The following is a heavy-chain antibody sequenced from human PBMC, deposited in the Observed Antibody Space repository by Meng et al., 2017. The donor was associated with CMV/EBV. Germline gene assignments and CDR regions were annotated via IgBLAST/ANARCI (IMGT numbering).Heavy chain of an antibody. J-gene: IGHJ6*02. V-gene: IGHV4-34*01. D-gene: IGHD6-6*01. CDR1: GGSFSGYY. CDR2: INHSGST. Sequence: SQTLSLTCAVYGGSFSGYYWSWIRQPPGKGLEWIGEINHSGSTNYNPSLKSRVTISVDTSKNQFSLKLSSATAADTAVYYCASARAARYRYYYYYGMDVWGQGTTVTVSS. CDR3: ASARAARYRYYYYYGMDV.